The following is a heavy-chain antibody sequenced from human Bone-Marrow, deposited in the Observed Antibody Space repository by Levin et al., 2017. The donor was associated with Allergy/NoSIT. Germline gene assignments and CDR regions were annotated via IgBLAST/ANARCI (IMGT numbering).Heavy chain of an antibody. Sequence: PGGSLRLSCAASGFTFHSFTMTWVRQVPGKGLEWLADISGSGGRTYYADSVKGRFTISRDNSRNTLHLQLNSLRGDDTAVYYCAKNLGADEDAHVLTGLFDYWGQGTLVTVSS. J-gene: IGHJ4*02. V-gene: IGHV3-23*01. CDR2: ISGSGGRT. CDR1: GFTFHSFT. CDR3: AKNLGADEDAHVLTGLFDY. D-gene: IGHD3-16*01.